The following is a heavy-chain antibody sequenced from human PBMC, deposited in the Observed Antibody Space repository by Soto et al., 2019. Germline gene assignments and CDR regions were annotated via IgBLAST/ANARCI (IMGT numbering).Heavy chain of an antibody. CDR2: INPNSGGT. V-gene: IGHV1-2*04. CDR3: ARPGDSSCWWGMDV. J-gene: IGHJ6*02. Sequence: TFTDYYMHVVVKENRQGLEWMGWINPNSGGTNYAQKFQGWVTMTRDTSISTAYMELSRLRSDDTAVYYCARPGDSSCWWGMDVWGQGTTVTVSS. D-gene: IGHD6-13*01. CDR1: TFTDYY.